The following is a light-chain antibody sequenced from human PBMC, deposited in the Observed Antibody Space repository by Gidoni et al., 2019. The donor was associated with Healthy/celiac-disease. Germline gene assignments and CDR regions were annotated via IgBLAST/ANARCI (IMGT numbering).Light chain of an antibody. CDR2: DAS. CDR3: QQFNSYLPCS. Sequence: AIQLTQSPSSLSASVGDRVTITCRASQGISSALAWYQQKPGKAPKLLIYDASSLESGVPSRFRGSGSGTDFTLTISSLHTEDFATDDCQQFNSYLPCSFGQGTKLEIK. J-gene: IGKJ2*04. V-gene: IGKV1-13*02. CDR1: QGISSA.